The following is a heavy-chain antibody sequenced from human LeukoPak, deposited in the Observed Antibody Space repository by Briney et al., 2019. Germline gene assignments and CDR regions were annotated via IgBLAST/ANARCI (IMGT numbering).Heavy chain of an antibody. J-gene: IGHJ4*02. CDR1: GYPFIGYY. Sequence: ASVKVSCKASGYPFIGYYMHWVRQAPGQGLEWMRWINPDSGGTKYAQSFQGRVTMTRDTSISTAYMELSRLRSDDTAVYYCAREFKIRYSGYDFWETPVDYWGQGTLVTVSS. D-gene: IGHD5-12*01. CDR2: INPDSGGT. V-gene: IGHV1-2*02. CDR3: AREFKIRYSGYDFWETPVDY.